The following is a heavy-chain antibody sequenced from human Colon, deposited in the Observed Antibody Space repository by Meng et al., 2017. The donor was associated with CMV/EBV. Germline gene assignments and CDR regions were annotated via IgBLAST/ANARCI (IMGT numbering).Heavy chain of an antibody. V-gene: IGHV2-5*02. Sequence: HITLNESGPTLVKPTKPLTLTCTFSGFSLRTPEVGVHWIRQPPGKALEWLALIYWDDDNQFRPSLKNRITITKDTSKNQVVLTMTNMDPVDTATYYCAHGRGRLTDYWGQGTLVTVSS. J-gene: IGHJ4*02. CDR2: IYWDDDN. CDR1: GFSLRTPEVG. D-gene: IGHD3-16*01. CDR3: AHGRGRLTDY.